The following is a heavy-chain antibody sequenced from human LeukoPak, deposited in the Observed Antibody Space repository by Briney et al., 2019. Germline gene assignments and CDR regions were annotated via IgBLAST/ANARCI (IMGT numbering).Heavy chain of an antibody. D-gene: IGHD3-9*01. V-gene: IGHV1-18*01. CDR3: ASSAGYDILTAYLLDY. Sequence: ASVKVSCKASGYTYTSYGISWVRQAPGQGLEWRGSISAYNGNTNYAQKLQGRVTMTTDTSTSTAYMELRSLRSDDTAVYYCASSAGYDILTAYLLDYWGQGTLVTVSS. CDR1: GYTYTSYG. CDR2: ISAYNGNT. J-gene: IGHJ4*02.